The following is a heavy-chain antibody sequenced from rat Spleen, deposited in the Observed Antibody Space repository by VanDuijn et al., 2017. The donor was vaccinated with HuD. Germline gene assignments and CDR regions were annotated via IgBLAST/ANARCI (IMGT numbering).Heavy chain of an antibody. J-gene: IGHJ2*01. D-gene: IGHD1-5*01. Sequence: EVQLQESGPGLVKPSQSLSLMCSVTGYSITSSYRWNWIRKFPGNKLEWMGYINSAGNTLYNPSLKSRISITRDTSKNQFFLQVNSVTTEDTATYYCGRGQYRYNWIDYWGQGVMVTVSS. CDR2: INSAGNT. V-gene: IGHV3-3*01. CDR1: GYSITSSYR. CDR3: GRGQYRYNWIDY.